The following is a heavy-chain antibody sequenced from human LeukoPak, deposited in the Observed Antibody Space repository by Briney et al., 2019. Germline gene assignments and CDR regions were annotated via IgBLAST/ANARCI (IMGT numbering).Heavy chain of an antibody. Sequence: ASVKVSCKPSGGTFSSYAISWVRQAPGQGLEWMGRIIPISGITSYAQKFQGRVTITADKSTSTAYMDLSSLTSADTAVYYCASRILKLYYFDYWGQGTLVTVSS. V-gene: IGHV1-69*04. CDR2: IIPISGIT. CDR3: ASRILKLYYFDY. CDR1: GGTFSSYA. D-gene: IGHD3-3*02. J-gene: IGHJ4*02.